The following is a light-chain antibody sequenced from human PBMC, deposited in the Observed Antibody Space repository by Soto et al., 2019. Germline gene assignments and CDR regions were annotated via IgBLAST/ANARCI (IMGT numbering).Light chain of an antibody. V-gene: IGLV2-14*01. CDR1: NSDIGDYNY. CDR2: EVS. J-gene: IGLJ3*02. Sequence: QSALTQPASVSGSPGQSITISCTGTNSDIGDYNYVSWYQQHPGKAPKLMIYEVSNRPSGVSNRFSGSKSGNTASLTISGLQPEDEADYFCSSYTSSSTRVFGGGTKVTVL. CDR3: SSYTSSSTRV.